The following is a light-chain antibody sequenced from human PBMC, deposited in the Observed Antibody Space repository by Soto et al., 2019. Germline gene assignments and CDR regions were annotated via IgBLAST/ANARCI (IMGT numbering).Light chain of an antibody. CDR2: DAS. V-gene: IGKV3-11*01. Sequence: TQSPSSLSASVGDRVTITCRASQSISSYLNWYQHKPGQAPRLLIYDASNRATGVPTRFSGSGSGTDFTLTISSLEPEDFAVYYCQQRNKWPPVTFGGGTRVEIK. CDR1: QSISSY. J-gene: IGKJ4*01. CDR3: QQRNKWPPVT.